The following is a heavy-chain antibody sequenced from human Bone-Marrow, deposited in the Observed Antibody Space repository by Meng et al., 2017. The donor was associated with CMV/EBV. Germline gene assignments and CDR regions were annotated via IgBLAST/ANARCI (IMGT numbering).Heavy chain of an antibody. CDR3: ARNWFGELDWFDP. V-gene: IGHV1-69*02. D-gene: IGHD3-10*01. J-gene: IGHJ5*02. CDR1: GGTFSSYT. Sequence: SVKVSCKASGGTFSSYTISWVRQAPGQGLEWMGRIIPILGIANYAQKFQGRVTITADKSTSTPYMELSSLRSEDTAVYYCARNWFGELDWFDPWGQGTLVTVSS. CDR2: IIPILGIA.